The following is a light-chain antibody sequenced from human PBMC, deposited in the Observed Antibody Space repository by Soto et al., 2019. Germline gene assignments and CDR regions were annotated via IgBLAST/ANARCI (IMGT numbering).Light chain of an antibody. CDR2: EVS. J-gene: IGKJ1*01. V-gene: IGKV2-29*03. CDR3: MQAIDIPWT. Sequence: ILMTQTPLSLPLIPGQTASISCKSSQSLLHSDGKTYFYWYVQKAGQAPQPLIYEVSNRFSGVPERFSGSGSRTDFTLKISRVEADDVGIYYCMQAIDIPWTFGQGTKVDIK. CDR1: QSLLHSDGKTY.